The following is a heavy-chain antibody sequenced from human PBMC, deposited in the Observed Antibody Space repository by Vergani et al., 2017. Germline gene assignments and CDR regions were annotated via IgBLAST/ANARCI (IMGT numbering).Heavy chain of an antibody. CDR3: ARAVLGVVVPAAIRGMDV. CDR1: GGSFSGYY. CDR2: INHSGST. Sequence: QVQLQQWGAGLLKPSETLSLTCAVYGGSFSGYYWSWIRQHPGKGLEWIGEINHSGSTNYNPSLKSRVTISVDTSKNQFSLKLSSVTAADTAVYYCARAVLGVVVPAAIRGMDVWGKGTTVTVSS. D-gene: IGHD2-2*02. V-gene: IGHV4-34*01. J-gene: IGHJ6*03.